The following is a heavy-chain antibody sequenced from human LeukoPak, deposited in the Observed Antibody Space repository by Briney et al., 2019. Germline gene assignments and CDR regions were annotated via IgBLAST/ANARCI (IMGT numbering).Heavy chain of an antibody. J-gene: IGHJ3*01. CDR2: ISGSGGST. Sequence: TGGSLRVSCAVSGFTFSSYAMSWVRQAPGKGLGWVSGISGSGGSTYYADPVKGRFSISRDDSKNTLYLQMNSLRAEDTAVYYCARDIELSTWGLGTLVTVSS. CDR1: GFTFSSYA. V-gene: IGHV3-23*01. CDR3: ARDIELST. D-gene: IGHD5-12*01.